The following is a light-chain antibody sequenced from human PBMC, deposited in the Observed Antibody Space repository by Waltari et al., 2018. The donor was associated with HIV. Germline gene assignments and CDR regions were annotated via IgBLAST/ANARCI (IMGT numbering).Light chain of an antibody. V-gene: IGLV3-25*03. CDR3: QSADSSGTWV. J-gene: IGLJ3*02. CDR1: ALPQQY. Sequence: SYELTQPPSVSASPGQTARITSSGDALPQQYDYWYQQKPGQAPVLVTYKESGRPSGISERFSGSSSGTTVTLTISGVEAEDEADYYCQSADSSGTWVFGGGTKLTVL. CDR2: KES.